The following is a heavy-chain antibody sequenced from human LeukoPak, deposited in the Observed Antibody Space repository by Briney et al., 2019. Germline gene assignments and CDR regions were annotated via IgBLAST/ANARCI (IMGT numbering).Heavy chain of an antibody. CDR1: GGSISSGSYY. Sequence: SETLSLTCTVSGGSISSGSYYWGWIRQPPGKGLEWIGSIYYSGSTYYNPSLKSRVTISVDTSKNQFSLKLSSVTAADTAVYYCASIKWGYAPPPDYWGQGTLVTVSS. D-gene: IGHD5-12*01. J-gene: IGHJ4*02. CDR3: ASIKWGYAPPPDY. CDR2: IYYSGST. V-gene: IGHV4-39*01.